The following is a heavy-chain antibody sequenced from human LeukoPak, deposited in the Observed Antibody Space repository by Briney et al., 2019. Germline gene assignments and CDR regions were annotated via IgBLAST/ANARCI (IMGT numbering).Heavy chain of an antibody. CDR1: GGSISSSSYY. CDR3: ARQAVAGPRTFDP. J-gene: IGHJ5*02. D-gene: IGHD6-19*01. Sequence: SETLSPTCTVSGGSISSSSYYWGWIRQPPGKGLEWIGSIYYSGSTYYNPSLKSRVTISVDTSKNQFSLKLSSVTAADTAVYYCARQAVAGPRTFDPWGQGTLVTVSS. V-gene: IGHV4-39*01. CDR2: IYYSGST.